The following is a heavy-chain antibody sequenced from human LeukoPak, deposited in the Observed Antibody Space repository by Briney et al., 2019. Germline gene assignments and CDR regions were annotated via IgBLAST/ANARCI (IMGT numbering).Heavy chain of an antibody. CDR1: GYTFTGYY. CDR3: ARVERRQQPLTGAFDI. V-gene: IGHV1-2*02. Sequence: GASVKVSCKASGYTFTGYYMHWVRQAPGQGLEWMGWINTNSGDTNYAQKFQGRVTMTRDTSISTAYMELSSLRSDDTAVYYCARVERRQQPLTGAFDIWGQGTMVTVPS. J-gene: IGHJ3*02. CDR2: INTNSGDT. D-gene: IGHD6-25*01.